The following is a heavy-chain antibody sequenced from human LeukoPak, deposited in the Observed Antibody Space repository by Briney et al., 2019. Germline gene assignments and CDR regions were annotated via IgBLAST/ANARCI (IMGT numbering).Heavy chain of an antibody. V-gene: IGHV3-30*18. D-gene: IGHD3-10*01. Sequence: GGSLRLSCAASGITFSSFGMHWARQAPGEGLEWLAIISYDGNNKYYADSVKGRFTISRDNSKNTVYLQMNSLRAEDTAVYYCAKDRYYYGSGTYPLVYWGQGTLVTVSS. CDR1: GITFSSFG. CDR2: ISYDGNNK. J-gene: IGHJ4*02. CDR3: AKDRYYYGSGTYPLVY.